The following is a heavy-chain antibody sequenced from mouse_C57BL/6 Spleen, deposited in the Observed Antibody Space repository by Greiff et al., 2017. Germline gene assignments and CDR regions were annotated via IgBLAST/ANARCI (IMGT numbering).Heavy chain of an antibody. D-gene: IGHD2-3*01. CDR2: ISSGGSYT. CDR1: GFTFSSYG. V-gene: IGHV5-6*01. Sequence: EVKLQESGGDLVKPGGSLKLSCAASGFTFSSYGMSWVRQTPDKRLEWVATISSGGSYTYYPDSVKGRFTISRDNAKNTLYLQMSSLKSEDTAMYYCARSLDGFAYWGQGTLVTVSA. CDR3: ARSLDGFAY. J-gene: IGHJ3*01.